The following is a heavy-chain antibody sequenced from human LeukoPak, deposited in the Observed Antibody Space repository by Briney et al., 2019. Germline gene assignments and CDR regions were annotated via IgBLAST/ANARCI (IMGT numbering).Heavy chain of an antibody. CDR3: AKAPVTTCSGAYCYPFDY. V-gene: IGHV3-23*01. CDR2: ISVSGNT. Sequence: GGSLRLSCAASGFTLSSYAMSWVRQAPGKGLGWVSAISVSGNTYHADSVKGRFTISRDSSKNTLYLQMNRLRAEDAAVYYCAKAPVTTCSGAYCYPFDYWGQGTLVTVSS. CDR1: GFTLSSYA. D-gene: IGHD2-21*01. J-gene: IGHJ4*02.